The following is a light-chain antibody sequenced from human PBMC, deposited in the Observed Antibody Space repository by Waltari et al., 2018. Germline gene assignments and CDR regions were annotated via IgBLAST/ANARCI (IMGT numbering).Light chain of an antibody. Sequence: DIQMTQSPSSLSASVGDTVTITCRASPGINNYLAWYQQKPGKVPKLLIYAASTLQSGVPSRFSGSGSGTDFTLTISSLQPEDVATYFCQKYNSPPGTFGQGTKVEIK. J-gene: IGKJ1*01. CDR2: AAS. V-gene: IGKV1-27*01. CDR3: QKYNSPPGT. CDR1: PGINNY.